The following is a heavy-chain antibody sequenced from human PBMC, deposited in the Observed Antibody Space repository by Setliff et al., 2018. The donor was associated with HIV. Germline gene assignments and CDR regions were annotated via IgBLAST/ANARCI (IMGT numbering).Heavy chain of an antibody. V-gene: IGHV3-23*01. CDR1: GFSLSSYV. CDR3: AKVAGAGSQRGLNAFDI. CDR2: ISGSGGST. J-gene: IGHJ3*02. D-gene: IGHD1-26*01. Sequence: HPGGSLRLSCAVSGFSLSSYVMTWVRQAPGKGLEWVSAISGSGGSTYYADSLKGRFTISRDTSKNTLYLQMNTLRAEDTAIYYCAKVAGAGSQRGLNAFDIWGQGTMVTVSS.